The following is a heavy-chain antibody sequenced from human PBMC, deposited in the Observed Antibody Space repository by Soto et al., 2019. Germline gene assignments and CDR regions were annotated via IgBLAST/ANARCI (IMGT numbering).Heavy chain of an antibody. V-gene: IGHV4-30-4*01. CDR1: GGSLSSGDYY. D-gene: IGHD3-3*01. Sequence: SETLSLTCTFSGGSLSSGDYYWSWIRQPPGKGLEWIGYIYYSGSTYYNPSLKSRVAISVDTSKNQFSLKLSSVTAADTAVYYCARACVYPVWSGYLANAYGMNVWGQGAQVTVSA. J-gene: IGHJ4*02. CDR2: IYYSGST. CDR3: ARACVYPVWSGYLANAYGMNV.